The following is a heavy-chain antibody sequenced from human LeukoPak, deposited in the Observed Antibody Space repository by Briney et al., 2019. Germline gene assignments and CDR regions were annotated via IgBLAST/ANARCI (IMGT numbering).Heavy chain of an antibody. CDR1: DGSISSYY. CDR3: ARAGGAVNLDY. J-gene: IGHJ4*02. Sequence: SETLSLTCTVSDGSISSYYWSWIRQPPGKGLEWIGYIYYSGSTNYNPSLKSRVTISVDTSKNQFSLKLSSVTAADTAVYYCARAGGAVNLDYWGQGTLVTVSS. D-gene: IGHD6-19*01. CDR2: IYYSGST. V-gene: IGHV4-59*01.